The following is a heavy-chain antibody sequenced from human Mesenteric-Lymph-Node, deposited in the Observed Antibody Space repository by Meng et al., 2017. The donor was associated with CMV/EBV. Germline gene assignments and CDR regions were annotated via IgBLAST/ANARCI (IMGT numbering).Heavy chain of an antibody. D-gene: IGHD6-13*01. Sequence: GGSLRLSCAASGFTFSSYAMSWVRQAPGKGLEWVSGISGSGGSTYYADSVKGRFTISRDNSKNTVYLQMNNLRAEDTAFYYCARGNSSSGSDFFDFWGQGTMVTVSS. J-gene: IGHJ3*01. CDR3: ARGNSSSGSDFFDF. V-gene: IGHV3-23*01. CDR1: GFTFSSYA. CDR2: ISGSGGST.